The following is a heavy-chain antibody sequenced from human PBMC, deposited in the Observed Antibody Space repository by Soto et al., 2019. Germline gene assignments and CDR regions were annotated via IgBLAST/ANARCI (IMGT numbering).Heavy chain of an antibody. V-gene: IGHV3-23*01. CDR2: ISGSGGST. J-gene: IGHJ4*02. Sequence: PGGSLRLSCAASGFTFSSYAMSWVRQAPGKGLEWVSAISGSGGSTYYADSVKGRFTISRDNSKNTLYLQMNSLRAEDTAVYYCAKEHAVDTAAPVNFDYWGQGTLVTVSS. CDR3: AKEHAVDTAAPVNFDY. CDR1: GFTFSSYA. D-gene: IGHD5-18*01.